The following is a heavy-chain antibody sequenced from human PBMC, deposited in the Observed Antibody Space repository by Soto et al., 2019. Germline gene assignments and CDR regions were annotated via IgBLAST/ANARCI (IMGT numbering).Heavy chain of an antibody. Sequence: QVHLVQSGAEVKKPGGSVKVSCKAPGYTFTSYGITWERQAPGQELEWMGWISAHNGNTDYAQKLQGRVIVTRDTSTSTAYMELRSLIADDTAVYYCARGRYGDYWGQGALVTVSS. D-gene: IGHD1-1*01. CDR1: GYTFTSYG. CDR3: ARGRYGDY. CDR2: ISAHNGNT. J-gene: IGHJ4*02. V-gene: IGHV1-18*01.